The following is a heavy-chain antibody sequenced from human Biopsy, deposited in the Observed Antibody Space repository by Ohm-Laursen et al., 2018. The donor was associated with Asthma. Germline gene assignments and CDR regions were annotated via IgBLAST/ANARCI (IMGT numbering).Heavy chain of an antibody. Sequence: SLRLSCSAPGFTFSSFGIHWVRQAPGKGLEWVAVISYDGSDKYYADSVEGRFTISRDNSKNTLYLQMNSLRAEDTAVYYCAKGHGDYVFPYFQHWGQGTLVTVSS. CDR2: ISYDGSDK. J-gene: IGHJ1*01. V-gene: IGHV3-30*18. CDR1: GFTFSSFG. CDR3: AKGHGDYVFPYFQH. D-gene: IGHD4-17*01.